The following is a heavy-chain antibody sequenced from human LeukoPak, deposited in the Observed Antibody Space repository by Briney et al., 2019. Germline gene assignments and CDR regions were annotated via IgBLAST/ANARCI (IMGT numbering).Heavy chain of an antibody. CDR2: INPNSGGT. J-gene: IGHJ5*02. CDR1: GYTFTGYY. CDR3: ARDGVTARPSHLFDP. D-gene: IGHD6-6*01. Sequence: ASVKASCKASGYTFTGYYMHWVRQAPGQGLEWMRWINPNSGGTNYAQKFQGRVTMTRDTSISTAYMELSRLRSDDTAVYYCARDGVTARPSHLFDPWGQGTLVTVSS. V-gene: IGHV1-2*02.